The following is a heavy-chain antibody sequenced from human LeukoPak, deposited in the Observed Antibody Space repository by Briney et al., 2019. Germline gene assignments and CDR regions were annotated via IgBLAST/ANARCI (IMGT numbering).Heavy chain of an antibody. CDR2: INPSGGST. CDR3: ATSSYSSSWDRPHDY. Sequence: GASVKVSCKASGYTFTSYYMHWVRQAPGQGLEWMGIINPSGGSTSYAQKFQGRVTMTRDTSTSTVYMELSSLRSEDTAVYYCATSSYSSSWDRPHDYWGQGTLVTVSS. D-gene: IGHD6-13*01. V-gene: IGHV1-46*01. J-gene: IGHJ4*02. CDR1: GYTFTSYY.